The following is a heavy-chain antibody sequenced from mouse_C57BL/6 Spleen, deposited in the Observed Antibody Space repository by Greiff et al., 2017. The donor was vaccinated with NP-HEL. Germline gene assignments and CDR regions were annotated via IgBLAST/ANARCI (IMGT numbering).Heavy chain of an antibody. CDR2: INPNNGGT. Sequence: VQLQQSGPELVKPGASVKISCKASGYTFTDYYMNWVKQSHGKSLEWIGDINPNNGGTSYNQKFKGKATLTVDKSSSTAYMELRSLTSEDSAGYDCAKSSITTVVAFDDWGKGTTLTVSS. CDR3: AKSSITTVVAFDD. J-gene: IGHJ2*01. CDR1: GYTFTDYY. V-gene: IGHV1-26*01. D-gene: IGHD1-1*01.